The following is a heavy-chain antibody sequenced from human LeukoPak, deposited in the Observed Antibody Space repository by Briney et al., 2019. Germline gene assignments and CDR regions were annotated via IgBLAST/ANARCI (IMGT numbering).Heavy chain of an antibody. J-gene: IGHJ4*02. CDR3: ARAWEWLPYYFDH. Sequence: GGSLRLSCAASGFTFSSYEMNWVRQAPGKGLEWVSYISSSSSTIYYADSVKGRFTISRDNAKNSLNLQMNSLRAEDTAVYYCARAWEWLPYYFDHWGQGTLVTVSS. CDR2: ISSSSSTI. V-gene: IGHV3-48*01. D-gene: IGHD3-3*01. CDR1: GFTFSSYE.